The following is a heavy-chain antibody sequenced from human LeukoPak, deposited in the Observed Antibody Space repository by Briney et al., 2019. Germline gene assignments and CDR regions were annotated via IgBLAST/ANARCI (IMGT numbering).Heavy chain of an antibody. J-gene: IGHJ4*02. CDR1: GFTFDDYA. CDR2: ISWNSGSI. D-gene: IGHD6-19*01. V-gene: IGHV3-9*01. CDR3: AKDISEQWLFDY. Sequence: GGSLRLSCAASGFTFDDYAMHWVRQAPGKGLEWVSGISWNSGSIGYADSVKGRFTISRDNAKNSLYLQMNSLRAEDTALYYCAKDISEQWLFDYWGQGTLVTVSS.